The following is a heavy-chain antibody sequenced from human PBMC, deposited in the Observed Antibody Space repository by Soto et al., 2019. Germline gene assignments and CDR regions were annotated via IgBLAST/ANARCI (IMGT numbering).Heavy chain of an antibody. CDR1: GFTFSSYE. CDR3: ASKDTASIAA. J-gene: IGHJ5*02. D-gene: IGHD6-6*01. CDR2: ISSSGSTI. Sequence: GGSLRLSCAASGFTFSSYEMNWVRQAPGKGLEWVSYISSSGSTIYYADSVKGRFTISRDNAKNSLYLQMNSLRAEDTAVYYCASKDTASIAAWGQGTLVTVS. V-gene: IGHV3-48*03.